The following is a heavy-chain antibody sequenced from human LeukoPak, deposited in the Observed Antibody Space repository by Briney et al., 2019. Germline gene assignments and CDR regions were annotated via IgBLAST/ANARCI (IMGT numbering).Heavy chain of an antibody. CDR1: GGSISSSSYS. CDR3: AREKIGYYDGSGRGWFDP. D-gene: IGHD3-22*01. Sequence: PSETLSLTCTVSGGSISSSSYSWSWIRQPAGKGLEWIGRIYISGSTNHNPSLKSRVTISVDTSKKQFSLKLSSVTAADTAVYYCAREKIGYYDGSGRGWFDPWGQGTLVTVSS. V-gene: IGHV4-61*02. J-gene: IGHJ5*02. CDR2: IYISGST.